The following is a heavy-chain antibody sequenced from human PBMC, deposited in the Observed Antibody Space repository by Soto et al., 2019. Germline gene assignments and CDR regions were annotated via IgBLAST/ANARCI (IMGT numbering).Heavy chain of an antibody. CDR1: GYTFTRYG. V-gene: IGHV1-18*01. CDR2: ISGYNGDT. CDR3: AKNGQPPYYYYGLDV. J-gene: IGHJ6*02. D-gene: IGHD2-8*01. Sequence: ASVKVSCKASGYTFTRYGISWVRQAPGQGLEWMGWISGYNGDTNYAQKFQGRDRMTKDTSTTTAYMELRSLTSDDTAVYYCAKNGQPPYYYYGLDVWG.